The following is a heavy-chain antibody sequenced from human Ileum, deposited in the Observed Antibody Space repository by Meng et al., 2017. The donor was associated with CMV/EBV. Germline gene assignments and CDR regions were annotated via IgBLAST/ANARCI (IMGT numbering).Heavy chain of an antibody. J-gene: IGHJ4*02. V-gene: IGHV3-21*01. CDR3: AKSVMAADGTRGFDY. Sequence: GESLKISCAASGFTFSGYSKNWVRQAPGKGLEWVSVISSSSGHIYYADSMKGRFTISRDNAKNSLYLQMNSLRAEDTVVYYCAKSVMAADGTRGFDYWGQGTLVTVSS. D-gene: IGHD6-13*01. CDR2: ISSSSGHI. CDR1: GFTFSGYS.